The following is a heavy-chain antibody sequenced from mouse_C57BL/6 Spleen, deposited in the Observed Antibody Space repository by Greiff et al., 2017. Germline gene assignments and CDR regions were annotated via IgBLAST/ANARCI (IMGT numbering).Heavy chain of an antibody. CDR3: ARGRGLHWYFDV. J-gene: IGHJ1*03. Sequence: VQLQQSGAELVMPGASVKLSCKASGYTFTSYWMHWVKQRPGQGLEWIGGIDPSDSYTNYNQKFKGKSTLTVDKSSSTAYLQLSSLTSEDSAVYYCARGRGLHWYFDVWGTGTTVTVSS. CDR1: GYTFTSYW. CDR2: IDPSDSYT. V-gene: IGHV1-69*01.